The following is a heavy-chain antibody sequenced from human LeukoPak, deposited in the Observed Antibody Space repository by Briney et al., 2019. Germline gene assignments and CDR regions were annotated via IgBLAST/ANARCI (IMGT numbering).Heavy chain of an antibody. D-gene: IGHD3-22*01. J-gene: IGHJ5*02. CDR2: IYYSGST. CDR1: GGSISSSSYY. V-gene: IGHV4-39*01. CDR3: ASPNYYDSSGYYA. Sequence: PSETLSLTCTVSGGSISSSSYYWGWIRQPPGKGLGWIGSIYYSGSTYYNPSLKSRVTISVDTSKNQISLKLSSVTAADTAVYYCASPNYYDSSGYYAWGQGTLVTVSS.